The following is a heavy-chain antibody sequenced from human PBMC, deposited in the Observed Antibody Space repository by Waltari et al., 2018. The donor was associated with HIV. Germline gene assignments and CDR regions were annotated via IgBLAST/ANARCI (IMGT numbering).Heavy chain of an antibody. V-gene: IGHV3-30*18. CDR1: GFTFCNFG. D-gene: IGHD3-3*01. J-gene: IGHJ4*02. CDR2: ISHHGRSD. Sequence: QVQLVQSGGGMVQPGRSLRLSCAASGFTFCNFGMHWVRQAPGKGLEWVAVISHHGRSDHYADSVKGRFTISRDNSKDTLFLEMDNVRPEDTSLYFCAKDRSDFWTGFLDHWGQGALVTVTS. CDR3: AKDRSDFWTGFLDH.